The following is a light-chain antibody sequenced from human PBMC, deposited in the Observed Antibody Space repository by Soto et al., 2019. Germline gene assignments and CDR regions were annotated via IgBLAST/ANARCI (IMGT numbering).Light chain of an antibody. V-gene: IGKV3-15*01. J-gene: IGKJ1*01. CDR3: AQYNNWPRA. CDR1: QSVSSN. CDR2: GAS. Sequence: EIVMTQSPATLSVSPGERATLSCRASQSVSSNLAWYQQKPGQAPRLLIYGASTRATGIPARVSGSGSATAITLTISSLQTEDVEVYYCAQYNNWPRACGRGHKVEIK.